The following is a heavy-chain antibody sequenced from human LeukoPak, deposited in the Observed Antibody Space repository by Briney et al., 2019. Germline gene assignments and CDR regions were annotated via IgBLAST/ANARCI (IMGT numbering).Heavy chain of an antibody. CDR3: AKETGELLGFLGFDY. D-gene: IGHD4-23*01. Sequence: GGSLRLSCATSGFIFSRHAMHWVRQAPHKGLEWVAFIPYDGANGYYADSVKGRFTISRDNSKGTLYLQLNSLTPDDTAVYYCAKETGELLGFLGFDYWGQGSLITVSS. CDR2: IPYDGANG. J-gene: IGHJ4*02. V-gene: IGHV3-30*02. CDR1: GFIFSRHA.